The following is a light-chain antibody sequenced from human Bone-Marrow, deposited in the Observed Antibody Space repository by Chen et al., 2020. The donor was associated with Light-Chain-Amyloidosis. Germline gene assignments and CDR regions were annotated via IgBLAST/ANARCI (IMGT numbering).Light chain of an antibody. CDR3: QQYNTDFRT. V-gene: IGKV1-5*03. Sequence: DIQMTQSPSTLSASLGDSVTITCRASQSISIYLAWYQQKPGTAPNLLIYRASNLQTGVPSRFSGSGSVTEFTLTISCLQPDDFATYYCQQYNTDFRTFGQGTKVEIK. CDR2: RAS. CDR1: QSISIY. J-gene: IGKJ1*01.